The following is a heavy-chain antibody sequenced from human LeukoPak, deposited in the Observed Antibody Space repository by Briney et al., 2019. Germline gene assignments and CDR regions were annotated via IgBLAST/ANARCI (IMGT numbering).Heavy chain of an antibody. Sequence: SETLSLTCTVSGGSISNYYWNWIRQPAGKGLEWIGRIYTSGSTNYNPSLKSRLTMSMDTSKNQFSLKLSSVTAADTAVYYCARADSSSWTSTEYGMDVWGQGTTVTVSS. V-gene: IGHV4-4*07. CDR3: ARADSSSWTSTEYGMDV. CDR2: IYTSGST. CDR1: GGSISNYY. D-gene: IGHD6-13*01. J-gene: IGHJ6*02.